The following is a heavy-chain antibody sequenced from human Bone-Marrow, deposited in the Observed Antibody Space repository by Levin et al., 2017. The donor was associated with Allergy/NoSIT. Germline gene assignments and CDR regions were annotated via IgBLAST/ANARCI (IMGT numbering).Heavy chain of an antibody. CDR1: GYTFTGYY. V-gene: IGHV1-2*02. CDR2: INPNSGGT. Sequence: HGESLKISCKASGYTFTGYYMHWVRQAPGQGLEWMGWINPNSGGTNYAQKFQGRVTMTRDTSISTAYMELSRLRSDDTAVYYCARNVMVRGVMAPLTNRARWFDPWGQGTLVTVSS. D-gene: IGHD3-10*01. J-gene: IGHJ5*02. CDR3: ARNVMVRGVMAPLTNRARWFDP.